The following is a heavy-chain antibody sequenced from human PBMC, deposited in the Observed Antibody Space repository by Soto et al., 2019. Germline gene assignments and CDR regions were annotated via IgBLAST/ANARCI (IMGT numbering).Heavy chain of an antibody. V-gene: IGHV3-21*01. CDR1: GFTFSSYS. CDR3: ARDKGRGELLDGLYYYGMDV. D-gene: IGHD1-26*01. Sequence: PVGSLRLSCAASGFTFSSYSMNWVRQAPGKGLEWVSSISSSSSYIYYADSVKGRFTISRDNAKNSLYLQMNSLRAEDTAVYYCARDKGRGELLDGLYYYGMDVWGQGTTVTVSS. J-gene: IGHJ6*02. CDR2: ISSSSSYI.